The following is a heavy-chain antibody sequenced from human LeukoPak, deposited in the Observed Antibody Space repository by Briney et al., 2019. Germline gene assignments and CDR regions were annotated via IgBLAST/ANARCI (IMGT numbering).Heavy chain of an antibody. CDR2: IYYSGST. V-gene: IGHV4-59*01. D-gene: IGHD3-10*01. CDR1: GGSISSYY. CDR3: ASTAKSGADY. Sequence: SETLSLTCTVSGGSISSYYWIWIRQPPGKGLVWIGYIYYSGSTNYNPSLKSRVTISVDTSKNQFSLKLSSVTAADTAVYYCASTAKSGADYWGQGTLVTVSS. J-gene: IGHJ4*02.